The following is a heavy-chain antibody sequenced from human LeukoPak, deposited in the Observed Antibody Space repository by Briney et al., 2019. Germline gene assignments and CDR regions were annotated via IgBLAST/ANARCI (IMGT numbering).Heavy chain of an antibody. Sequence: KPSETLSLTCAVYGGSFSGYYWSWIRQPPGKGLEWMGEINHSGSTNYHPSLKSRVTISVDTSKNQFSLKLSSVAAADTAVYYCARGPRSCSGGSCRLYYYYYMDVWGKGTTVTVSS. D-gene: IGHD2-15*01. CDR1: GGSFSGYY. CDR3: ARGPRSCSGGSCRLYYYYYMDV. V-gene: IGHV4-34*01. J-gene: IGHJ6*03. CDR2: INHSGST.